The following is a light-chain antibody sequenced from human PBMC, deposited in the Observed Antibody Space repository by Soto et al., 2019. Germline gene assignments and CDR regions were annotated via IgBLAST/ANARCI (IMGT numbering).Light chain of an antibody. J-gene: IGLJ1*01. Sequence: QSVLTQPPSASGTPGQCVTISCSGSSSNIGSNSFNWYQQFQRTAPKHLIYFNLHRPSGGPYRLSGSTYGAYASPAISGLQSADEADDYCSSWDDTRDGPIFGTGTKLTVL. CDR3: SSWDDTRDGPI. CDR2: FNL. V-gene: IGLV1-44*01. CDR1: SSNIGSNS.